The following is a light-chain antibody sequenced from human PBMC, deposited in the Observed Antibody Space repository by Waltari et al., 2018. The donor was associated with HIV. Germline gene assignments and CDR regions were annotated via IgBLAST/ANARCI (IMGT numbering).Light chain of an antibody. Sequence: EFVLTQSPGTLSLSPGERATLSCRASQSVSSTYFGGYQQKPGQAPRLLIYAASSRATGIPDRCSGSGSGTDFTLTISRLEPEDFAVYYCQQYSSSFPVTFGGGTKVEIK. CDR1: QSVSSTY. V-gene: IGKV3-20*01. J-gene: IGKJ4*01. CDR3: QQYSSSFPVT. CDR2: AAS.